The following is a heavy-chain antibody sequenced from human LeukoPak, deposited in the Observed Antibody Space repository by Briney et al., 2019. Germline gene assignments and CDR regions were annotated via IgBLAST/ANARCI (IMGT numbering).Heavy chain of an antibody. CDR2: IQYNGPP. J-gene: IGHJ4*02. D-gene: IGHD6-6*01. CDR3: ARRKADRPRNYYIDY. Sequence: PSETLSLTCTVSGGSVSIGRYQWRWVRQPPGPGLEWIGDIQYNGPPAYNPSLQNRVIILRDESRNQFSLRLSSVTAADTAVYFCARRKADRPRNYYIDYWGQGILVTVSS. CDR1: GGSVSIGRYQ. V-gene: IGHV4-61*01.